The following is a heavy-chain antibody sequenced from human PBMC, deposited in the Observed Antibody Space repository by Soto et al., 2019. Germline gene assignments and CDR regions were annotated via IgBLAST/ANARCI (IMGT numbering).Heavy chain of an antibody. Sequence: SVKLSCKASRYTFTCYAMQWVRQAPGQRLEWMGRINAVLGIANYAQKFQGRVTITADKSTSTAYMELSSLRSEDTAVYYCARGLTYSGYDYWGQGTLVTVSS. CDR2: INAVLGIA. V-gene: IGHV1-69*04. J-gene: IGHJ4*02. D-gene: IGHD5-12*01. CDR1: RYTFTCYA. CDR3: ARGLTYSGYDY.